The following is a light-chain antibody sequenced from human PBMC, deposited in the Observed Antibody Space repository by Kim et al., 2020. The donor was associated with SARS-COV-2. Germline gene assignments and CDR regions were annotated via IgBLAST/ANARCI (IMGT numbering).Light chain of an antibody. CDR1: QSISIN. J-gene: IGKJ1*01. V-gene: IGKV3-15*01. Sequence: EIVMTQSPATLSVSPGERATLSCRASQSISINLAWYQQKPGQAPRLLIYGASTRATDIPARFSASGSGTDFTLTISSLQSEDFAVYYCQQYDNRPRTFGQGTKVDIK. CDR2: GAS. CDR3: QQYDNRPRT.